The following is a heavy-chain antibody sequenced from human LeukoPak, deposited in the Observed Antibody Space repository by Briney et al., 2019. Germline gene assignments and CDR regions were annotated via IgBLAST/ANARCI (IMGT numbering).Heavy chain of an antibody. CDR2: ISGSGDST. D-gene: IGHD3-22*01. CDR3: AKEYYHYDSSGYFDY. J-gene: IGHJ4*02. CDR1: GLTFSGYA. Sequence: GGSLRLSCAASGLTFSGYAMSWVRQPPGKGLEWVSGISGSGDSTYYADSVKGGFTISRDDSKDTLFLQMNTLRVEDMALYYCAKEYYHYDSSGYFDYWGQGTLVTVST. V-gene: IGHV3-23*01.